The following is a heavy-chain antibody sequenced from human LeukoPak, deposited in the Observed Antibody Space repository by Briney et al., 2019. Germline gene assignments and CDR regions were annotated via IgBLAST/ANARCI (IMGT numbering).Heavy chain of an antibody. CDR3: ARYVAGRPFDY. Sequence: GSLRLSCAASGFPFSSYWMHWVRQAPGKGLVWVSRINSDGSSTSYADSVKGRFTISTDNAKITLFLQMNSLRAEDTAVYYFARYVAGRPFDYWGQGTLVTVSS. CDR2: INSDGSST. CDR1: GFPFSSYW. D-gene: IGHD6-13*01. V-gene: IGHV3-74*01. J-gene: IGHJ4*02.